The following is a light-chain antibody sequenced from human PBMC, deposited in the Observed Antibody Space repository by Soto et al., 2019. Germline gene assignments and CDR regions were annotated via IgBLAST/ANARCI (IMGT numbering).Light chain of an antibody. CDR1: QSVSRY. V-gene: IGKV3-11*01. CDR3: QQRSSWPLIT. CDR2: DAS. J-gene: IGKJ5*01. Sequence: EIVLTQSPATLSLSPGERATLSCRAGQSVSRYLAWYQQKPGQAPRLLIFDASNRATGIPARFSGSGSGTDFTLTISSLEPEDFAVYYCQQRSSWPLITFGQGTRLEIK.